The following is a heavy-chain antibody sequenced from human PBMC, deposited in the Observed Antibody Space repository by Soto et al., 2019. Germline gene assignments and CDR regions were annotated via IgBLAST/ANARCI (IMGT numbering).Heavy chain of an antibody. CDR1: GGTFSSYA. Sequence: SVKVSCKASGGTFSSYAISWVRQAPGQGLEWMGGIIPIFGTANYAQKFQGRVTITADESTSTAYMELSSLRSEDTAVYYCARDFVSAGRQQLAADYWGQGTLVTVSS. V-gene: IGHV1-69*13. CDR3: ARDFVSAGRQQLAADY. D-gene: IGHD6-13*01. CDR2: IIPIFGTA. J-gene: IGHJ4*02.